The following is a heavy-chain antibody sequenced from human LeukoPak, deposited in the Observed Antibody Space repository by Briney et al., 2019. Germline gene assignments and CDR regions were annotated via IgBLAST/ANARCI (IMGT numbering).Heavy chain of an antibody. CDR1: GGSISSYY. D-gene: IGHD5-24*01. CDR3: ARNRDGYNSFDY. V-gene: IGHV4-59*06. CDR2: IYYSGSS. J-gene: IGHJ4*02. Sequence: SETLSLTCTVSGGSISSYYWSWIRQPPGKGLVWIGYIYYSGSSYYNPSLRSRVTISVDTSKNHFSLKLSSVTAADTAVYYCARNRDGYNSFDYWGQGTLVTVSS.